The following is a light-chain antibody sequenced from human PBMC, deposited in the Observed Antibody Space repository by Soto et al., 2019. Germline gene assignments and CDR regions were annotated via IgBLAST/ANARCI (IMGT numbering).Light chain of an antibody. V-gene: IGKV1-39*01. CDR2: AAS. J-gene: IGKJ1*01. CDR1: QSIAIY. CDR3: QHSYSTPPT. Sequence: DIQMTQSPSSLSASVGERVTITCRASQSIAIYLNWYQQKPGKAPKLLIYAASSLQGGVPSRFSGGGSETGFTLTISSLQPEDFATYYCQHSYSTPPTFGQGTKVEIK.